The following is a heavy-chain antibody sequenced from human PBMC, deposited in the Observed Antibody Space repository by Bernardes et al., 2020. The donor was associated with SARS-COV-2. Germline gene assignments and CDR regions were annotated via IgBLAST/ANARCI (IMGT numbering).Heavy chain of an antibody. CDR3: ARGRRLDF. CDR2: INQDGGET. V-gene: IGHV3-7*01. J-gene: IGHJ4*02. Sequence: GSLRLSCAASGFTFRTFWMSWVRQAPGKGLEWVANINQDGGETYYVDSVKGRFTISRDNAKNSLYLQMNSLRAEDSAVYYCARGRRLDFWGQETLVTVSS. CDR1: GFTFRTFW.